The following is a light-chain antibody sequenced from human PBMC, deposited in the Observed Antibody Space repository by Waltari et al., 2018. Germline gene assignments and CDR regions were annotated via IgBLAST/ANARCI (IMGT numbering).Light chain of an antibody. Sequence: DIVMTQSPDSLAVSLAERATINCKSSQSVLYSSNDKNYLAWYQQKPGQPPKLLIYWASTRQSGVPDRFSGSGSGTDFTLTISSLQAEDVAVYYCQQYYSKRTFGQGTKVEI. J-gene: IGKJ1*01. CDR1: QSVLYSSNDKNY. V-gene: IGKV4-1*01. CDR2: WAS. CDR3: QQYYSKRT.